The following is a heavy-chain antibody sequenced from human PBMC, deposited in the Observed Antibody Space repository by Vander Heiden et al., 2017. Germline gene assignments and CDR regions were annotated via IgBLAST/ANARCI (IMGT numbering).Heavy chain of an antibody. CDR3: ARRWSDFDV. CDR1: GFSFGTYA. J-gene: IGHJ4*02. Sequence: EVQLLESGGGLVLPGGYLRVSCAASGFSFGTYAMSWVRQAPGQGLEWVASLNSDGSTTNFADSVKGRFTISRDNSKNTLFLQMSSLRVEDAAVYYCARRWSDFDVWGQGTLVTVSS. CDR2: LNSDGSTT. V-gene: IGHV3-23*01. D-gene: IGHD3-3*01.